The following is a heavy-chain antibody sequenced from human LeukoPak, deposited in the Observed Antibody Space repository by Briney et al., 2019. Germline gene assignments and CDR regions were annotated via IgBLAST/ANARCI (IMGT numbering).Heavy chain of an antibody. CDR1: GYSFTTHW. CDR3: ARHRAYSNYEVDY. J-gene: IGHJ4*02. D-gene: IGHD4-11*01. Sequence: GESLKISCKASGYSFTTHWIGWVRQMPGKGLEWMGIIYPDDSDTKYSPSFQGQVTISADKSISTAYLQWSSLKASDTAMYYCARHRAYSNYEVDYWGQGTLVTVSS. CDR2: IYPDDSDT. V-gene: IGHV5-51*01.